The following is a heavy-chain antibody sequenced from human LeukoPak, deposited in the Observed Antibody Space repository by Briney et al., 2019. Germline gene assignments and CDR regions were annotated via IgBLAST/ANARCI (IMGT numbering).Heavy chain of an antibody. CDR2: INHSGST. CDR3: ARGGWALTGLIDY. V-gene: IGHV4-34*01. J-gene: IGHJ4*02. D-gene: IGHD3-9*01. CDR1: GGSFSGYY. Sequence: SETLSLTCAVYGGSFSGYYWSWIRQPPGKGLEWIGEINHSGSTNYNPSLKSRVTISVDASENQFSLKLSSVTAADTAVYYCARGGWALTGLIDYWGQGTLVTVSS.